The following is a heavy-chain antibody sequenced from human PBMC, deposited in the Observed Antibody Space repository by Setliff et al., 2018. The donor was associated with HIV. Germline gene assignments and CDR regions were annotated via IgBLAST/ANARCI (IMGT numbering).Heavy chain of an antibody. CDR2: MYFRGNA. Sequence: PSETLSLTCTVSGGSISSHYWSWIRQAPGKGLEWIGTMYFRGNARNSPSLKSRVTISVDTSKNQFSLKLSSVTAADTAVYYCARGRRVVVPARPLDYWGQGTLVTVSS. V-gene: IGHV4-59*11. J-gene: IGHJ4*02. CDR1: GGSISSHY. CDR3: ARGRRVVVPARPLDY. D-gene: IGHD2-2*01.